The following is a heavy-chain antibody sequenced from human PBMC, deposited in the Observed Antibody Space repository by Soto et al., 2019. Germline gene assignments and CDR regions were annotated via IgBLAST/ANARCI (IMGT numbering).Heavy chain of an antibody. V-gene: IGHV3-23*01. CDR1: GFTFSSYA. J-gene: IGHJ6*02. CDR2: ISGSGGST. D-gene: IGHD6-13*01. CDR3: AKSLQVAAAGFYYYYGMDV. Sequence: GGSVRLSCAASGFTFSSYAMSWVRQAPGKGLEWVSAISGSGGSTYYADSVKGRFTISRDNSKNTLYLQMNSLRAEDTAVYYCAKSLQVAAAGFYYYYGMDVWGQGTTVTVSS.